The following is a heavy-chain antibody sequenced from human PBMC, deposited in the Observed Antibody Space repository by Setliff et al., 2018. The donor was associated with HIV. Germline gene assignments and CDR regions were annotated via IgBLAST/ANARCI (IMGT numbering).Heavy chain of an antibody. V-gene: IGHV4-34*01. J-gene: IGHJ4*02. CDR3: ARGVPGD. Sequence: SETLSLTCAVYGGSFSDYQWSWVRQSPGKGLEWIGQINYSGTTRYNPSLRSRVTMSIDTSKNQFSLRLTSVTAADTAIYYRARGVPGDWDQGMLVTVSS. CDR1: GGSFSDYQ. CDR2: INYSGTT. D-gene: IGHD3-16*01.